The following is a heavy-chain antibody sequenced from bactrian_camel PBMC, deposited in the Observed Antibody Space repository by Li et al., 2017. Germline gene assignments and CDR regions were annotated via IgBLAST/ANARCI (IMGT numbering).Heavy chain of an antibody. CDR1: GLTVSTYC. V-gene: IGHV3S25*01. CDR2: IYEGDGSV. CDR3: AARRAPYASTCTHRFAPDY. D-gene: IGHD6*01. J-gene: IGHJ4*01. Sequence: WSLGLSCAGSGLTVSTYCMAWFRQTSAKEREVVALIYEGDGSVYYADSAEGRFTISQDNDKNTLYLEMTSLRPEDTAMYYCAARRAPYASTCTHRFAPDYWGQGTQVTVS.